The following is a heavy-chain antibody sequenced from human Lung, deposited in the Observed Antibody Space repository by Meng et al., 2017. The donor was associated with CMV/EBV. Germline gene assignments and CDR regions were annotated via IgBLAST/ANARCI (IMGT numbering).Heavy chain of an antibody. Sequence: PLSLTCGVYGGFFTGYDWTWIRQFPGKGLEWIGHINHGGNTNYNPSLKRRLTLSIDTSKNQFSLRLSSVTATDTAIYYCGRGRKPDYWGQGTLVTVSS. CDR3: GRGRKPDY. J-gene: IGHJ4*02. V-gene: IGHV4-34*01. CDR2: INHGGNT. CDR1: GGFFTGYD.